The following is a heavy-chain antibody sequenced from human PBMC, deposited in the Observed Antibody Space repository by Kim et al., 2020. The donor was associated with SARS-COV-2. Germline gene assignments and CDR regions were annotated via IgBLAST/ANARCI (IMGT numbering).Heavy chain of an antibody. V-gene: IGHV3-33*01. Sequence: KYYADSVMGRFTISRDNSKNTLYLQMNSLGAEDTAVYYCARDPFPGIRGYWGQGTLVTVSS. CDR2: K. J-gene: IGHJ4*02. CDR3: ARDPFPGIRGY. D-gene: IGHD2-21*01.